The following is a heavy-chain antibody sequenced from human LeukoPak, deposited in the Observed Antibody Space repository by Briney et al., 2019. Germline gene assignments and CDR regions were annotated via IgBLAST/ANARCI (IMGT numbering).Heavy chain of an antibody. CDR2: IYYSGST. J-gene: IGHJ4*02. CDR1: GGSINSYY. Sequence: PSETLSLTCTVSGGSINSYYWSWIRPPPGRGLEWIGDIYYSGSTIYNPSPKSRVTISVDTSKNQFSLNLRSVTAADTAVYYCARIDYATFDCWGPGTLVTVSS. CDR3: ARIDYATFDC. V-gene: IGHV4-59*01. D-gene: IGHD3-16*01.